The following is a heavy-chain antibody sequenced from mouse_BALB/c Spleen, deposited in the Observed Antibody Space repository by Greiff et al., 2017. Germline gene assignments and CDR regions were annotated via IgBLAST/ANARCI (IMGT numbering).Heavy chain of an antibody. CDR2: ISYSGST. V-gene: IGHV3-2*02. J-gene: IGHJ4*01. CDR3: ARRIYDGLYYAMDY. CDR1: GYSITSDYA. D-gene: IGHD2-3*01. Sequence: EVQRVESGPGLVKPSQSLSLTCTVTGYSITSDYAWNWIRQCPGNKLEWMGYISYSGSTSYNPSLKSRISITRDTSKNQFFLQLNSVTTEDTATYYCARRIYDGLYYAMDYWGQGTSVTVSS.